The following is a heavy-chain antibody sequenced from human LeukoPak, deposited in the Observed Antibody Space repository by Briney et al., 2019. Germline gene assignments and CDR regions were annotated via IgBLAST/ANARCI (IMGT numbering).Heavy chain of an antibody. CDR3: ARQLEGTYYYDSSGYYYFDY. CDR2: IYYSGST. J-gene: IGHJ4*02. V-gene: IGHV4-59*08. Sequence: SSETLSLTCTVSGGSIRSDYWSWIRQPPGKGLEWIGYIYYSGSTNYNPSLTSRVTISVDTSKNQFSLKLSSVTAADTAVYYCARQLEGTYYYDSSGYYYFDYWGQGTLVTVSS. CDR1: GGSIRSDY. D-gene: IGHD3-22*01.